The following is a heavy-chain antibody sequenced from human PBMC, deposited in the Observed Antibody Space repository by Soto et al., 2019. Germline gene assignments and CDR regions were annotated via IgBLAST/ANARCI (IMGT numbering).Heavy chain of an antibody. D-gene: IGHD3-16*01. Sequence: EVQLVESGGGLVQPGGSLRLTCVASGFTLGGYWMSWVRQAPGKGLEWVANVNKDGSDERYVDSVKGRFTISRDNAKNSLYLQMNSLRAEDTAVYYCARGGGNFDQWGQGTLVTVSS. V-gene: IGHV3-7*04. CDR3: ARGGGNFDQ. CDR1: GFTLGGYW. J-gene: IGHJ4*02. CDR2: VNKDGSDE.